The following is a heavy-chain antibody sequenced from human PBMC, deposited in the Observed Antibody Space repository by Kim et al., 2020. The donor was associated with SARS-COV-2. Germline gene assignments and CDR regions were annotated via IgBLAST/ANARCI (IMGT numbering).Heavy chain of an antibody. J-gene: IGHJ4*02. D-gene: IGHD6-13*01. CDR1: GFTVSSNY. CDR3: AGRSRWYPSDY. Sequence: GGSLRLSCAASGFTVSSNYMSWVRQAPGKGLEWVSVIYSGGSTYYADSVKGRFTISRDNSKNTLYLQKNSLRAEDTAVYYCAGRSRWYPSDYWGQGTLVTGSS. V-gene: IGHV3-53*01. CDR2: IYSGGST.